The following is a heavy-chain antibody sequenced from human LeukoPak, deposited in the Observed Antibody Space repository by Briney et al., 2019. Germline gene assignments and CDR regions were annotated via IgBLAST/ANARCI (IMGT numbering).Heavy chain of an antibody. D-gene: IGHD3-10*01. CDR1: GGSISSSSYY. CDR2: IYYSGST. J-gene: IGHJ5*02. V-gene: IGHV4-39*01. Sequence: SETLSPTCTVSGGSISSSSYYWGWIRQPPGKGLEWIGSIYYSGSTYYNPSLKSRVTISVDTSKNQFSLKLSSVTAADTAVYYCARRRITMVRGVTLYNWFDPWGQGTLVTVSS. CDR3: ARRRITMVRGVTLYNWFDP.